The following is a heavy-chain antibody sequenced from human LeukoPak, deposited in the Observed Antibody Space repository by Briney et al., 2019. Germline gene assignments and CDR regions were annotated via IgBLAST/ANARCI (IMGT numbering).Heavy chain of an antibody. CDR3: ARVPQGIAVAGIFDY. CDR2: IYYSGST. D-gene: IGHD6-19*01. V-gene: IGHV4-59*08. Sequence: SETLSLTCTVSGGSISSYYWSWIRQPPGKGLEWIGYIYYSGSTNYNPSLKSRVTMSVDTSKNQFSLKLTSVTAADTAVYYCARVPQGIAVAGIFDYWGQGTLVTVSS. J-gene: IGHJ4*02. CDR1: GGSISSYY.